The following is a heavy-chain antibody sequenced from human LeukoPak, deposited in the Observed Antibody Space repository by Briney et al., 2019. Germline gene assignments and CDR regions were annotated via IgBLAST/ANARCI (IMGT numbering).Heavy chain of an antibody. Sequence: GGSLRLSCTASGFVFSRFEMNWVRQAPGKGLEWVSYISSSSSTIYYADSVKGRFTISRDNAKNSLYLQMNSLRDEDTAVYYCAREYSSSWHDGDYWGQGTLVTVSS. J-gene: IGHJ4*02. V-gene: IGHV3-48*02. CDR3: AREYSSSWHDGDY. D-gene: IGHD6-13*01. CDR2: ISSSSSTI. CDR1: GFVFSRFE.